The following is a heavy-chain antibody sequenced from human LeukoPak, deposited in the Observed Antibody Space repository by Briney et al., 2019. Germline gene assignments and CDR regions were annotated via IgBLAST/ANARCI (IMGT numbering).Heavy chain of an antibody. D-gene: IGHD5-24*01. CDR2: IKEGGTET. Sequence: GGSLRLSCAASGFMFSSNWMSWVRLAPGMGLEWVANIKEGGTETYYVDSVKGRFTISRDNAKNSLYLQMNSLRVEDTAVYYCAKEGRSLQTYWGQGTLVTVSS. CDR1: GFMFSSNW. J-gene: IGHJ4*02. V-gene: IGHV3-7*03. CDR3: AKEGRSLQTY.